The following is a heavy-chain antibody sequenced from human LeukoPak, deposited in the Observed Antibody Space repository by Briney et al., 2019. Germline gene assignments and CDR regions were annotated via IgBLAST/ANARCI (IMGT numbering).Heavy chain of an antibody. D-gene: IGHD2-21*01. CDR2: IIPILGIA. V-gene: IGHV1-69*04. Sequence: SVKVSCKASGGTFSSYAISWVRQAPGQGLEWMGRIIPILGIANYAQKFQGRVTITADKSTSTAYMELSSLRSDDRAVYYCATGSSYCGGDCYDYWGQGTLVTVSS. CDR3: ATGSSYCGGDCYDY. CDR1: GGTFSSYA. J-gene: IGHJ4*02.